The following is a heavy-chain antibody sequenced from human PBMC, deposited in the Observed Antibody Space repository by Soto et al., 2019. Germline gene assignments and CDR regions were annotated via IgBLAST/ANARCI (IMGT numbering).Heavy chain of an antibody. J-gene: IGHJ4*02. CDR2: IYHSGST. Sequence: SETLSLTCAVSGGSISSGGYSWSWIRQPPGKGLEWIGYIYHSGSTYYNPSLKSRVTISVDRSKNQFSLKLNSVTAADTAVYKCARGDYYDTGGYPHYGGQGTLVTVSS. CDR1: GGSISSGGYS. D-gene: IGHD3-22*01. V-gene: IGHV4-30-2*01. CDR3: ARGDYYDTGGYPHY.